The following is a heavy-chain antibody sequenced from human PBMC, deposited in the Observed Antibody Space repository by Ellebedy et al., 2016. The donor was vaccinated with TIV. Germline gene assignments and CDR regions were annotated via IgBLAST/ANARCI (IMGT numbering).Heavy chain of an antibody. CDR1: GYTFSSYD. J-gene: IGHJ4*02. CDR2: MNPNSGNT. V-gene: IGHV1-8*01. D-gene: IGHD3-10*01. CDR3: AREDSGSYYKPSIDH. Sequence: ASVKVSXXASGYTFSSYDINWVRQAPGQGLEWMGWMNPNSGNTGYAQKFQGRVTMTRDTSTSTVYMELSSLRSDDTAMYYCAREDSGSYYKPSIDHWGQGTLVTVSS.